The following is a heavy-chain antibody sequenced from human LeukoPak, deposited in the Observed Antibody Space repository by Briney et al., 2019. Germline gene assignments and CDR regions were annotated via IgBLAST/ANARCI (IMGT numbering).Heavy chain of an antibody. J-gene: IGHJ4*02. CDR2: IYYSGST. CDR3: ARSYSSGGLFDY. D-gene: IGHD6-19*01. CDR1: GGSISSYY. V-gene: IGHV4-59*01. Sequence: SETLSLTCTVSGGSISSYYWSWIRQPPGKGLEWIGYIYYSGSTNYNPSLKSRVTISVDTSKNQFSLKLSSVTAADTAVYYCARSYSSGGLFDYWGQGTLVTVSS.